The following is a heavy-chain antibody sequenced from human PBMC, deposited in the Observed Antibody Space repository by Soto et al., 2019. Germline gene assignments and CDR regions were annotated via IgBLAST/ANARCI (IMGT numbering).Heavy chain of an antibody. CDR3: ARDKTPGIAAAHDAFDI. Sequence: SETLSLTCTVSGGSISSYYWSWIRQPPGKGLVWIGYIYYSGSTNYNPSLKSRVTISVDTSKNQFSLKLSSVTAADTAVYYCARDKTPGIAAAHDAFDIWGQGTMVTVSS. CDR2: IYYSGST. V-gene: IGHV4-59*12. J-gene: IGHJ3*02. CDR1: GGSISSYY. D-gene: IGHD6-13*01.